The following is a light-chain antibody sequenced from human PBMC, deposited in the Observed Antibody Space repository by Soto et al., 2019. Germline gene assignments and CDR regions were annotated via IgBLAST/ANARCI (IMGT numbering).Light chain of an antibody. CDR3: SSYTSSAGV. Sequence: QSVLTQPASVSGSPGPSITISCTGTSSDVGGYDFVSWYQQHPGKAPKLMIYEVSNRPSGVSNRFSGSKSGNTASLTISGLQAEDEADYYCSSYTSSAGVFGGGTKVTVL. CDR1: SSDVGGYDF. J-gene: IGLJ3*02. V-gene: IGLV2-14*01. CDR2: EVS.